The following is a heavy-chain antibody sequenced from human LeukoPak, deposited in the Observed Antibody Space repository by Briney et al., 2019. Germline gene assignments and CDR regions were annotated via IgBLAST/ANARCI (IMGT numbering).Heavy chain of an antibody. D-gene: IGHD6-13*01. CDR1: GDSMRTNNYH. CDR3: ARRAAVGKNWFDP. J-gene: IGHJ5*02. V-gene: IGHV4-39*01. Sequence: PSETLSLTCSVSGDSMRTNNYHWGWIRQPPGKGPEWIGSISYRGTTYYNPSLKSRVTISVDTSENLFSLKVNYVTAADTAVYYCARRAAVGKNWFDPWGQGTLVTVSS. CDR2: ISYRGTT.